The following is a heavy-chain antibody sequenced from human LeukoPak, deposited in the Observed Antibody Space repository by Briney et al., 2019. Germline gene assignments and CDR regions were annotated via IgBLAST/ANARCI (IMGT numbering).Heavy chain of an antibody. V-gene: IGHV4-34*01. Sequence: SETLSLTCAVYGGSFSGYYWSWIRQPPGKGLEWIGEINHSGSTNYNPSLKSRVTISVDTSKNQFSLKLSSVTAADTAVYYCARCRGYSHGFYYWGQGALVTVSS. CDR1: GGSFSGYY. CDR2: INHSGST. D-gene: IGHD5-18*01. J-gene: IGHJ4*02. CDR3: ARCRGYSHGFYY.